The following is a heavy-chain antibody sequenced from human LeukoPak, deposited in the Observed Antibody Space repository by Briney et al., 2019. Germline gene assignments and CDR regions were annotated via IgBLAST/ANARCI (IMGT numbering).Heavy chain of an antibody. V-gene: IGHV4-39*02. CDR2: IYYSGST. CDR3: ARDRSFYSPQDYYYYYYMDV. J-gene: IGHJ6*03. CDR1: GGSISSSSYY. Sequence: SETLSLTCTVSGGSISSSSYYWGWIRQPPGKSLEWIGSIYYSGSTYYNPSLKSRVTISVDTSKNQFSLKLSSVTAADTAVYYCARDRSFYSPQDYYYYYYMDVWGKGTTVTVSS. D-gene: IGHD4-11*01.